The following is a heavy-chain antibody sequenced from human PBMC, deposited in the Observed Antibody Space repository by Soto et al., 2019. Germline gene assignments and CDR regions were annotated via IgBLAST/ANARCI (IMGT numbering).Heavy chain of an antibody. D-gene: IGHD3-10*01. V-gene: IGHV3-30-3*01. Sequence: PGGSLRLSCAASGFTFSSYAMHWVRQAPGKGLEWVAVISYDGSNKYYADSVKGRFTISRDNSKNTLYLQMNSLRAEDTAVYYCAKAPNTMVSLDIWGQGTMVTVSS. CDR1: GFTFSSYA. CDR2: ISYDGSNK. J-gene: IGHJ3*02. CDR3: AKAPNTMVSLDI.